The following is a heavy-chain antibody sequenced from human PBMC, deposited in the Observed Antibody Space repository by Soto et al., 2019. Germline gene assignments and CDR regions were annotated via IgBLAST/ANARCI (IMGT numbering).Heavy chain of an antibody. CDR2: IFSDAER. Sequence: QVTLKESGPVLVKPTETLTLTCTVSGFSLTTGRMGVSWIRQPPGKALEWLAHIFSDAERSYSTSMQSRLTISKATSGSQVVLSMTNVDPVDTGTYYCVRMNADSYQFYYAMDVWGHGTTVTVSS. D-gene: IGHD2-2*01. CDR1: GFSLTTGRMG. J-gene: IGHJ6*02. CDR3: VRMNADSYQFYYAMDV. V-gene: IGHV2-26*01.